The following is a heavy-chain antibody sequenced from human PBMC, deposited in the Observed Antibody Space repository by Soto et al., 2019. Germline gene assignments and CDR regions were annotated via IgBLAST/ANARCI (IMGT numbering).Heavy chain of an antibody. CDR1: GGSFSGYY. J-gene: IGHJ5*02. CDR2: INHSGST. CDR3: ARRSYSSSWYTIGWFDP. Sequence: SETLSLTCAVYGGSFSGYYWSWIRQPPGKGLEWIGEINHSGSTNYNPSLKSRVTISVDTSKNQFSLKLSSVTAADTAVYYCARRSYSSSWYTIGWFDPWGQGTLVTVSS. V-gene: IGHV4-34*01. D-gene: IGHD6-13*01.